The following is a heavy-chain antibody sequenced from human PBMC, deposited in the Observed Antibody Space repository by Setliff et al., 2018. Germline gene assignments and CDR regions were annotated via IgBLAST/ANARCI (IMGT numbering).Heavy chain of an antibody. V-gene: IGHV4-59*03. J-gene: IGHJ4*02. Sequence: PSETLSLTCTVFGGSISSYYWSWIRQPPGKELEWMAYVYYTGDTHYNPALKSRISIYIDTSKNQFSLNLISVTAADTAVYYCAGSQGSGGYYSNSPYYFHYWGQGTLVTVSS. CDR3: AGSQGSGGYYSNSPYYFHY. CDR2: VYYTGDT. D-gene: IGHD3-10*01. CDR1: GGSISSYY.